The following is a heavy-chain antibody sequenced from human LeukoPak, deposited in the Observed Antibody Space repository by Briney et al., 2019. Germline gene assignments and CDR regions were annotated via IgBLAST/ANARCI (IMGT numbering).Heavy chain of an antibody. CDR2: ISYDGSNK. V-gene: IGHV3-30-3*01. CDR1: GFTFSSYA. J-gene: IGHJ5*02. Sequence: GGSLRLSCAASGFTFSSYAMSWVRQAPGKGLEWVAVISYDGSNKYYADSVKGRFTISRDNSKNTLYLQMNSLRAEDTAVYYCARDLSYYDSSGWFDPWGQGTLVTVSS. D-gene: IGHD3-22*01. CDR3: ARDLSYYDSSGWFDP.